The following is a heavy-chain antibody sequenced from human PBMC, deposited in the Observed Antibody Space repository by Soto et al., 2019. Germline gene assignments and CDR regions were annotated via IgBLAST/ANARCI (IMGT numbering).Heavy chain of an antibody. V-gene: IGHV4-4*02. J-gene: IGHJ6*02. CDR3: ATSGWSEDFYYYYGMDV. CDR2: IYHSGNT. D-gene: IGHD6-19*01. Sequence: KSSETLSLTCAVFGDSVTRSNWWSWVRQSPGKGLEWIGEIYHSGNTKYNPSLKSRVTMSVDKSKNQFSLNLASVTAADTAVYYCATSGWSEDFYYYYGMDVWGPGTTVTVSS. CDR1: GDSVTRSNW.